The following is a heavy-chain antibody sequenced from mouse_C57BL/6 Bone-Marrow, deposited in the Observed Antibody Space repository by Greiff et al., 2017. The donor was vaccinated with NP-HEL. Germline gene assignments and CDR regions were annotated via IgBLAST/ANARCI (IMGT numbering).Heavy chain of an antibody. Sequence: EVKLQESGAELVRPGASVKLSCTASGFNIKDDYMHWVKQRPEQGLEWIGWIDPENGDTEYASKFQGKATITADTSSNTAYLQLSSLTSEDTAVYYCTMYDYDGYYYAMDYWGQGTSVTVSS. V-gene: IGHV14-4*01. D-gene: IGHD2-4*01. J-gene: IGHJ4*01. CDR3: TMYDYDGYYYAMDY. CDR1: GFNIKDDY. CDR2: IDPENGDT.